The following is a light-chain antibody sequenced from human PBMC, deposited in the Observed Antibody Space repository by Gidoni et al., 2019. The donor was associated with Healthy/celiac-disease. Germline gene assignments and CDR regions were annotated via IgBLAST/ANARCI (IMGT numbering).Light chain of an antibody. V-gene: IGKV2-28*01. CDR3: VQALQTPT. J-gene: IGKJ1*01. CDR1: QSLLHSNGYNY. Sequence: DIVMTQSPLSLPVTTGEPASIACRSSQSLLHSNGYNYLDWYLQKPGQSPQLLIYLTSNRASGVPDRFSGSGSGTDFTLKISRVEAEDVGVYYCVQALQTPTFGQGTKVEIK. CDR2: LTS.